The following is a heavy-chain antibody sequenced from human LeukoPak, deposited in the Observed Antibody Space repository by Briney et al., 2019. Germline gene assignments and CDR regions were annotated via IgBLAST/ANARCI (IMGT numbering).Heavy chain of an antibody. CDR3: AKDRDWDYYDSSGYFWEEQYYFDY. CDR2: ISGSGGST. CDR1: GFTFSSYA. D-gene: IGHD3-22*01. Sequence: GGSLRLSCAASGFTFSSYAMSWVRQAPGKGLEWVSAISGSGGSTYYADSVKGRFTISRDNSKNTLYLQMNSLRAEDTAVYYCAKDRDWDYYDSSGYFWEEQYYFDYWGQGTLVTVSS. J-gene: IGHJ4*02. V-gene: IGHV3-23*01.